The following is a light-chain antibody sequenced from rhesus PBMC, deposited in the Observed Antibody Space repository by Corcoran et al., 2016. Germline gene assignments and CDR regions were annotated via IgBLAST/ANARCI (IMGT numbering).Light chain of an antibody. CDR2: DDN. V-gene: IGLV1-64*01. Sequence: QAVLTQPPSVSGAPGQKVTITCTGDNSNIGSYDVPWYQQLTGTAPKLLIYDDNMRPSGISDRFSGSKAGISASLVIAGLQTADEADYYCHSYESSLNGHVFGSGTKVTVL. CDR3: HSYESSLNGHV. J-gene: IGLJ6*01. CDR1: NSNIGSYD.